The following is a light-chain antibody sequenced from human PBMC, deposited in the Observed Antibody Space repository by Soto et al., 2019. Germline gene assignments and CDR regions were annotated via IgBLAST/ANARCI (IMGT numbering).Light chain of an antibody. Sequence: QSALTQPPSRSGTPGQRVTISCSGSNSNIGRYSVNWYQHFPGTAPKILIYSDDERPSGVPDRFSGSKSGTSASLAISGLQSEDEAEYYCAAWDDNLNGPLFGGGTKLTGL. CDR1: NSNIGRYS. V-gene: IGLV1-44*01. CDR3: AAWDDNLNGPL. CDR2: SDD. J-gene: IGLJ3*02.